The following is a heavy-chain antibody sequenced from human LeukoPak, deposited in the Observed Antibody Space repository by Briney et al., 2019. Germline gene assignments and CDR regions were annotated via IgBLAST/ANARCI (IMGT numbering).Heavy chain of an antibody. CDR2: ISGSGGST. CDR3: AKGRRSYYYDSSGYYTFDY. D-gene: IGHD3-22*01. CDR1: GFTFSSYA. Sequence: GGSLRLSCAASGFTFSSYAMSWVRQAPGKGLEWVSAISGSGGSTYYADSVKGRFTISRDNSKNTLYLQMNSLRAEDTAVYYCAKGRRSYYYDSSGYYTFDYWGQGTLVTVSS. J-gene: IGHJ4*02. V-gene: IGHV3-23*01.